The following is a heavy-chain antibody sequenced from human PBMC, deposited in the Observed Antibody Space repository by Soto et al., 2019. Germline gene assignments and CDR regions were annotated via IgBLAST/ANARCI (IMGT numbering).Heavy chain of an antibody. CDR2: INAGNGNT. Sequence: GXSVEVSCKASGYTFTSYAMHWVRQAPGQRLEWMGWINAGNGNTKYSQKFQGRVTITRDTSASTAYMELSSLRSEDTAVYYCARNYCSGGSCPFDYWGQGTLVTVSS. CDR1: GYTFTSYA. D-gene: IGHD2-15*01. J-gene: IGHJ4*02. CDR3: ARNYCSGGSCPFDY. V-gene: IGHV1-3*01.